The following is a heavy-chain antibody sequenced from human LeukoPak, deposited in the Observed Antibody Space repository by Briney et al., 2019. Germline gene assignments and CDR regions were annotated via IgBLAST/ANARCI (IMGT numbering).Heavy chain of an antibody. D-gene: IGHD3-3*01. J-gene: IGHJ4*02. CDR3: AKDRLSLLRAFDY. Sequence: GASVKVSCKASGYTFTGYYMHWVRQAPGQGLEWMGWIYPDSGGTKYAQNFQGRVTMTRDTSITTAYMELSSLRAEDTAVYYCAKDRLSLLRAFDYWGQGTLVTVSS. V-gene: IGHV1-2*02. CDR1: GYTFTGYY. CDR2: IYPDSGGT.